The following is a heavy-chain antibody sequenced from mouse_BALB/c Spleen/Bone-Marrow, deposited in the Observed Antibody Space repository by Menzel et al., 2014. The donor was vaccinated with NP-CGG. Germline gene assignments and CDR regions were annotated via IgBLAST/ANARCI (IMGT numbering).Heavy chain of an antibody. J-gene: IGHJ4*01. CDR3: TKVDRYYVMDY. D-gene: IGHD2-14*01. V-gene: IGHV5-4*02. CDR2: ISDSGSYI. CDR1: GFIFSDSY. Sequence: EVQVVESGGGLVKPGGSLKLSCGASGFIFSDSYMYWVRQTPEKRLEWVATISDSGSYIYYLDSVKGRFTISRDNAKNNLYLQMSSLKSEDTAIYYCTKVDRYYVMDYWGQGTSVTVSS.